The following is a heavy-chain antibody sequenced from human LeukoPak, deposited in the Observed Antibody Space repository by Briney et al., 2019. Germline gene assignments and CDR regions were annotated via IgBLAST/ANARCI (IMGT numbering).Heavy chain of an antibody. CDR2: IRSKANSYAT. CDR3: TRRGYGSGSYP. J-gene: IGHJ5*02. CDR1: GFTFSGSA. V-gene: IGHV3-73*01. Sequence: PGGSLRLSCAASGFTFSGSAMHWVCQASGKGLEWVGRIRSKANSYATAYAASVKGRFTISRDDSKNTAYLQMNSLKTEDTAVYYCTRRGYGSGSYPWGQGTLVAVSS. D-gene: IGHD3-10*01.